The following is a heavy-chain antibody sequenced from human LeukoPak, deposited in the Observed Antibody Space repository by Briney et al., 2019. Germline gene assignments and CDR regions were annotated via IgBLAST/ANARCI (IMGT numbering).Heavy chain of an antibody. CDR2: IYTSGST. D-gene: IGHD3-22*01. Sequence: PSQTLSLTCTVSGGSISSGSYYWSWIRQPAGKGLEWIGRIYTSGSTNYNPSLKSRVTISVDTSKNQFSLKLSSVTSADTVVYYCARGSGYLLDRDYWGQGTLVTVSS. CDR3: ARGSGYLLDRDY. J-gene: IGHJ4*02. V-gene: IGHV4-61*02. CDR1: GGSISSGSYY.